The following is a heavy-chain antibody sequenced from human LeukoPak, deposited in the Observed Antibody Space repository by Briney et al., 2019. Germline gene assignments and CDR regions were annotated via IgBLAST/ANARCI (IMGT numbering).Heavy chain of an antibody. CDR3: ARETEWLHGGTYYYYGMDV. Sequence: PGRSLRLSCAASGFTFSSYAMHWVRQAPGKGLEWVAVISYDGSNKYYADSVKGRLTISRDNSKNTLYLQMNSLRAEDTAVYYCARETEWLHGGTYYYYGMDVWGQGTTVTVSS. V-gene: IGHV3-30-3*01. J-gene: IGHJ6*02. CDR2: ISYDGSNK. D-gene: IGHD5-12*01. CDR1: GFTFSSYA.